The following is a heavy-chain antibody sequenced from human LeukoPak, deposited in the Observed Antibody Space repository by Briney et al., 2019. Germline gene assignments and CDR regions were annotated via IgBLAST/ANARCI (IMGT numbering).Heavy chain of an antibody. CDR2: IYYSGST. J-gene: IGHJ5*02. Sequence: SETLSLTCTVSGGSISSSSYYWGWIRQPPGKGLEWIGSIYYSGSTYYNPSLKSRVTISVDTSKNQFSLKLSPVTAADTAVYYCARDAQLHSSSWYWFDPWGQGTLVTVSS. D-gene: IGHD6-13*01. CDR1: GGSISSSSYY. CDR3: ARDAQLHSSSWYWFDP. V-gene: IGHV4-39*02.